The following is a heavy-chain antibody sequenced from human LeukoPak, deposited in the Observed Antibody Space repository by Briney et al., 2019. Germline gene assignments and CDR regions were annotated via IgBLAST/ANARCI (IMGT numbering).Heavy chain of an antibody. Sequence: GGSLRLSCAASGFTFSSYSMNWVRQAPGKGLEWFSSISSSSSYIYYADSVKGRFTISRDNAKNLLYLQMNSLRAEDTAVYYCVGFGVVIPNWFDPWGQGTLVTVSS. CDR2: ISSSSSYI. CDR1: GFTFSSYS. V-gene: IGHV3-21*01. CDR3: VGFGVVIPNWFDP. J-gene: IGHJ5*02. D-gene: IGHD3-3*01.